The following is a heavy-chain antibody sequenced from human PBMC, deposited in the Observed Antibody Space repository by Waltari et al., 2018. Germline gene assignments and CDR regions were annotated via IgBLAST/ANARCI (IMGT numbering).Heavy chain of an antibody. J-gene: IGHJ3*02. CDR1: GYTFTSYD. Sequence: QVQLVQSGAEVKKPGASVKVSCKASGYTFTSYDINWVRQATGQGLEWMGWMNPNRCNTGYAQKFQGRVTMTRNTSISTAYMELSSLRSEDTAVYYCASRVEWSNDAFDIWGQGTMVTVSS. V-gene: IGHV1-8*01. CDR2: MNPNRCNT. CDR3: ASRVEWSNDAFDI. D-gene: IGHD1-26*01.